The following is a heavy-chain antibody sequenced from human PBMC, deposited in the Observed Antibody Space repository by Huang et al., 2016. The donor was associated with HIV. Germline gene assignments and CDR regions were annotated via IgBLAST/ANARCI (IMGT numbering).Heavy chain of an antibody. V-gene: IGHV1-69*01. D-gene: IGHD2-15*01. Sequence: QVQLVQSGAEVKKPGSSVKVSCKASGGTFSSYAISWVRQAPGQGLEWRGGISPIFGTANYAQKFQGRVTITADESTGTAYMDLSSLRSEDTAVYYCAGKVGGIGLPLFDYWGQGTLVTVSS. CDR2: ISPIFGTA. CDR3: AGKVGGIGLPLFDY. J-gene: IGHJ4*02. CDR1: GGTFSSYA.